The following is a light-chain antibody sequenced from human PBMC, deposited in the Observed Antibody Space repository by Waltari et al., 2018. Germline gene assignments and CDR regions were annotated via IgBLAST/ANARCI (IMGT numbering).Light chain of an antibody. J-gene: IGLJ1*01. CDR3: SSYTSSKTYV. V-gene: IGLV2-14*03. Sequence: QSALTQPASVSGSPGQSITISCTGTSSDVGRYKYVSWYQQNPGKAPKLIIHDVSARPSGVSNRFPGAKFGNPASRTISVLQAEDEADYYSSSYTSSKTYVFGTGTKVTVL. CDR1: SSDVGRYKY. CDR2: DVS.